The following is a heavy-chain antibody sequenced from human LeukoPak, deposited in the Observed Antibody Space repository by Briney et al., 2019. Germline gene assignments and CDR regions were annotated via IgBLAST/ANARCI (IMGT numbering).Heavy chain of an antibody. CDR2: INHSGST. V-gene: IGHV4-34*01. J-gene: IGHJ5*02. Sequence: SETLSLTCAVYGGSFSGYYWSWIRQPPGKGLEWIGEINHSGSTNYNPSLKSRVTISVDTSKNQFSLKLSSVTAADTAVYYCARAISDQLLSWFDPWGQGTLVTVSS. CDR3: ARAISDQLLSWFDP. CDR1: GGSFSGYY. D-gene: IGHD2-2*01.